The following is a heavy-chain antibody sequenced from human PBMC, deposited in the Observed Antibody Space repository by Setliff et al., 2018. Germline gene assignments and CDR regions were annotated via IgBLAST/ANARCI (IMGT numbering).Heavy chain of an antibody. V-gene: IGHV3-23*01. CDR1: GLAFNNYP. CDR2: ISDDGGRT. J-gene: IGHJ4*02. Sequence: GGSLRLSCAASGLAFNNYPMGWVRQAPGKGLEWVSGISDDGGRTYYADSVKGRFTISRDNSKNTLYLQMSSLRAEDTAVYYCAKYVKKFAHFDYWGQGTLVTVSS. D-gene: IGHD3-16*01. CDR3: AKYVKKFAHFDY.